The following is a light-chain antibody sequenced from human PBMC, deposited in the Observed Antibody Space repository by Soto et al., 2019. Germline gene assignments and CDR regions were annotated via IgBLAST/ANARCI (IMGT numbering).Light chain of an antibody. CDR1: QAISSS. CDR2: AAS. V-gene: IGKV1-9*01. CDR3: QHLNDYRYT. Sequence: IQLTQSPSFLSASVGDRVTITCRASQAISSSLAWYQHNPGKAPKLLIYAASTLQNGVPSSFSGSGSGTEFTLTISSMQPEDVATDYCQHLNDYRYTFGQGTKVEIK. J-gene: IGKJ2*01.